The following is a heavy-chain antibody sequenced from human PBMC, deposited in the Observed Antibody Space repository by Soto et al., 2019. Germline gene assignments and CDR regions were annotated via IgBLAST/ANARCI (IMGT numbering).Heavy chain of an antibody. Sequence: EVQLVESGGGLVQPGRSLRLSCTGSGFTFGDYAMSWFRLAPGKGLAWVGFIRSKGYGGTTEYAASAKGRFTISRDDSSSIAYMQMNSLKTEGSAVYYCTRSKSFDYWGQGTLVTVSS. J-gene: IGHJ4*02. CDR3: TRSKSFDY. CDR2: IRSKGYGGTT. CDR1: GFTFGDYA. V-gene: IGHV3-49*03.